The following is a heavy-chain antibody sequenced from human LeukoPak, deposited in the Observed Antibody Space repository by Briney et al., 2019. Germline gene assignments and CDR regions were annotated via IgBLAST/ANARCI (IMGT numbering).Heavy chain of an antibody. Sequence: ASVKVSCKASRYTFTGYYMHWVRQAPGQGLEWMGWMNPNSGNTGYAQKFQGRVTMTRNTSISTAYMELSSLRSEDTAVYYCATRGGYIGYDLRGVFDYWGQGTLVTVSS. J-gene: IGHJ4*02. V-gene: IGHV1-8*01. CDR1: RYTFTGYY. CDR3: ATRGGYIGYDLRGVFDY. CDR2: MNPNSGNT. D-gene: IGHD5-12*01.